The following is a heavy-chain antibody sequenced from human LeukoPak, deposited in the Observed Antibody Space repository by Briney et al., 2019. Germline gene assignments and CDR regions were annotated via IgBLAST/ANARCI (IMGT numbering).Heavy chain of an antibody. CDR1: GGSISSYY. J-gene: IGHJ4*02. V-gene: IGHV4-59*08. CDR2: IYYSGST. Sequence: PSETLSLTCTVSGGSISSYYWSWIRQPPGKGLEWIGYIYYSGSTNYNPSLKSRVTISVDTSKNQFSLKLSSVTAADTAVYYCVKHSTYGGNSAFEYWGPGTLVTVSS. D-gene: IGHD2-8*01. CDR3: VKHSTYGGNSAFEY.